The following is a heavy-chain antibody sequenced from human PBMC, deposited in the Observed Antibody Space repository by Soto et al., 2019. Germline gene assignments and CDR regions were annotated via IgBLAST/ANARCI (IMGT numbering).Heavy chain of an antibody. V-gene: IGHV3-30*18. CDR1: GFSFSNYA. CDR3: AKRRVSASGTLGALDF. D-gene: IGHD6-13*01. CDR2: ILYDETNQ. Sequence: QVQLVESGGGVVQPGRSLRLSCAGSGFSFSNYAMHWVRQAPGKGLEWVALILYDETNQYYADSVKGRFTISRDNSKNTRYLQMTSLRPEDMAVYYCAKRRVSASGTLGALDFWGQATMVTVSS. J-gene: IGHJ3*01.